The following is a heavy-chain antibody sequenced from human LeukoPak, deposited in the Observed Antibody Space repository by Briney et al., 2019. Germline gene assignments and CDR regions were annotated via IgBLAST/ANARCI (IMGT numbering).Heavy chain of an antibody. CDR2: IYPGDSDT. Sequence: GESLQISSKGSGYSFTSYWIGWVRRMPGKGLEWMGIIYPGDSDTRYSPSFQGQVTISADKSISTAYLQWSSLKASDTAMYYCARQIAVDSVRGEFDYWGQGTLVTVSS. V-gene: IGHV5-51*01. CDR1: GYSFTSYW. J-gene: IGHJ4*02. CDR3: ARQIAVDSVRGEFDY. D-gene: IGHD3-10*01.